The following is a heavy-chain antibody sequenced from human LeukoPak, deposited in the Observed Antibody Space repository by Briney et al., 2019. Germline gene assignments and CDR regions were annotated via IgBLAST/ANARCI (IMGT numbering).Heavy chain of an antibody. Sequence: GGSLRLSCAASGFTVSSNYMSWVRQAPGKGLEWVSVIYSDGRTYYADSVKGRFTISRDNAKNSLYLQMNSLRAEDTAVYYCARFALKTPPTDWGQGTLVTVSS. J-gene: IGHJ4*02. CDR1: GFTVSSNY. V-gene: IGHV3-53*01. CDR2: IYSDGRT. CDR3: ARFALKTPPTD.